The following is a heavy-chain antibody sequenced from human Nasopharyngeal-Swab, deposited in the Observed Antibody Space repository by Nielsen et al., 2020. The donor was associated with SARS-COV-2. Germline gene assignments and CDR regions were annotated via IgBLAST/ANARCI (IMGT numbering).Heavy chain of an antibody. CDR2: INACNGNT. CDR1: GYTFADYG. V-gene: IGHV1-3*01. J-gene: IGHJ4*02. CDR3: ARPPIQQAYYYGSGSYYCPY. Sequence: ASVKVSCKASGYTFADYGMHWVRQAPGQGLEWMGWINACNGNTKYSEKFQDRVTITRDTSASTVYMELSSLRSEDTAVYYCARPPIQQAYYYGSGSYYCPYWGQGTLVTVSS. D-gene: IGHD3-10*01.